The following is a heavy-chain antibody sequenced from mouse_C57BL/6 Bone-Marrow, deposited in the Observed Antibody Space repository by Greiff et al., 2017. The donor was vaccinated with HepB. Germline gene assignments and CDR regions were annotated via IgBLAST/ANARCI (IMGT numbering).Heavy chain of an antibody. CDR1: GYAFSSYW. CDR2: IYPGDGDT. Sequence: VQLQQSGAELVKPGASVKISCKASGYAFSSYWMNWVKQRPGKGLEWIGQIYPGDGDTNYNGKFKGKATLTADKSSSTAYMQLSSLTSEDSAVYFCAREIFTTVVHYYAMDYWGQGTSVTVSS. V-gene: IGHV1-80*01. CDR3: AREIFTTVVHYYAMDY. D-gene: IGHD1-1*01. J-gene: IGHJ4*01.